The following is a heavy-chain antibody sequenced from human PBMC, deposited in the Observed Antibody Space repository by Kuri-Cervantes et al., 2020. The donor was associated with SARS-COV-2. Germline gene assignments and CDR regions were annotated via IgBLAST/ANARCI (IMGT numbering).Heavy chain of an antibody. CDR3: AVVVPAATYTYYFDY. J-gene: IGHJ4*02. V-gene: IGHV1-69*04. D-gene: IGHD2-2*01. Sequence: SVKVSCKASGGTFSSYAISWVRQAPGQGLEWMGRIIPILGIANYAQKFQGRVTITADKSTSTAYMELSSLRSEDTAVYYCAVVVPAATYTYYFDYRGQGTLVTVSS. CDR2: IIPILGIA. CDR1: GGTFSSYA.